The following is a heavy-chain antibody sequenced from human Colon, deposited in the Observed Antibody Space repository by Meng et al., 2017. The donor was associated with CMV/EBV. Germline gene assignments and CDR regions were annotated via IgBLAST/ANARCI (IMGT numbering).Heavy chain of an antibody. CDR2: ISDDGGTT. D-gene: IGHD2-8*01. Sequence: LRLSRAASGFRFSAYYMGWIRQAPGKGLEWVSYISDDGGTTYYADSVKGRFTISRDNAKNSLYLQMNSLRAEDTAVYYCARDLNGFDYWGQGTLVTVSS. J-gene: IGHJ4*02. V-gene: IGHV3-11*01. CDR3: ARDLNGFDY. CDR1: GFRFSAYY.